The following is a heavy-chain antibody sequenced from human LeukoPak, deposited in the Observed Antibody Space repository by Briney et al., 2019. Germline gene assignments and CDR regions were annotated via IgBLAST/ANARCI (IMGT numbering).Heavy chain of an antibody. D-gene: IGHD3-16*01. J-gene: IGHJ4*02. CDR2: IYYSGST. Sequence: SETLSRTCTVSGGSISSYYWSWIRQPPGKGLEWIGYIYYSGSTNYNPSLKSRVTISVDTSKNQFSLKLSSVTAADTAVYYCARDRLTYYFDYWGQGTLVTVSS. V-gene: IGHV4-59*01. CDR1: GGSISSYY. CDR3: ARDRLTYYFDY.